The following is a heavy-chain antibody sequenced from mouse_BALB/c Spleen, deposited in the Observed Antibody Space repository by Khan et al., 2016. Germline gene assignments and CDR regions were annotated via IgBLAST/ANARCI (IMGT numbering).Heavy chain of an antibody. J-gene: IGHJ3*01. D-gene: IGHD2-4*01. CDR1: GFNIKDTY. CDR3: ARSPYDYDVGFVY. V-gene: IGHV14-3*02. CDR2: IDPANGNT. Sequence: VQLQQSGAELVKPGASVKLSCTASGFNIKDTYMHWVKQRPEQGLEWIGRIDPANGNTKYDPKFQGKATITADKSSNTAYLQLSSLTSEDTAVYYSARSPYDYDVGFVYWGQGTLVTVSA.